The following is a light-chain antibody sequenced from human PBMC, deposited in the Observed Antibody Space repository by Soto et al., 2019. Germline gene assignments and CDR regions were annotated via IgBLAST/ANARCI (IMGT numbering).Light chain of an antibody. CDR1: QHINSW. J-gene: IGKJ4*01. CDR3: QQYNSYPLT. CDR2: DAS. Sequence: IKMYQSPSTLSATVGDRVSITCLASQHINSWLAWYQQKPGKAPKFLIYDASSLESGVPSRFSGSGSGTEFTLTIRSLQPDDFATYYCQQYNSYPLTFGGGTKVDIK. V-gene: IGKV1-5*01.